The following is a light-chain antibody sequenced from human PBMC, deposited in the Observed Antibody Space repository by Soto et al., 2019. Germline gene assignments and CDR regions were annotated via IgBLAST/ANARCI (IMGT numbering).Light chain of an antibody. V-gene: IGKV1-5*03. Sequence: DIQMTQSPSTLSASVGDRVIITCRDSQSISSWLAWYQQKPGKAPKLLIYKASSLESGVPSRFSGSGSGTEFTLTISSLQPDDFATYYCQQYNSYPKTFGQGTKLEIK. CDR3: QQYNSYPKT. CDR1: QSISSW. CDR2: KAS. J-gene: IGKJ2*01.